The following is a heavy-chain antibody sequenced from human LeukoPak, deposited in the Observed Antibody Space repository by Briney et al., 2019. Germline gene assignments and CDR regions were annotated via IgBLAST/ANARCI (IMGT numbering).Heavy chain of an antibody. CDR1: GFTVSSNY. V-gene: IGHV3-48*02. Sequence: GGSLRLSCAVSGFTVSSNYMSWVRQAPGKGLEWLSYVSSGSSTIYYADSVKGRFTISRDNAKNSLYLQMNSLRDEDTAVYYCARDLGYSGDYWGQGTLVTVSS. D-gene: IGHD5-18*01. CDR2: VSSGSSTI. CDR3: ARDLGYSGDY. J-gene: IGHJ4*02.